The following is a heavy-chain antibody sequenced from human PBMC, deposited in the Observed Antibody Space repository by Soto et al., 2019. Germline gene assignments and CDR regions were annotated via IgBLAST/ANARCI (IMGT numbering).Heavy chain of an antibody. CDR3: ARSRFSSSWYPDN. CDR2: VTSTGSP. V-gene: IGHV4-31*02. CDR1: GGSITTGNHY. Sequence: PSETLSLTCAVSGGSITTGNHYWSWIRQLPGQGLQWIGLVTSTGSPHYNPSLQSRGTISLDTSKNQFPLKLNSVTAADTAVYYCARSRFSSSWYPDNWGQGTLVTVS. D-gene: IGHD6-13*01. J-gene: IGHJ4*02.